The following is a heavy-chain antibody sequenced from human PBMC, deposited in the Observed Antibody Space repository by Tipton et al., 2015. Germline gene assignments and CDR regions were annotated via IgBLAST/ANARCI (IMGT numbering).Heavy chain of an antibody. V-gene: IGHV4-34*01. CDR3: GRGRGRHGGLFDS. CDR2: INHSGRP. CDR1: GGSFSGYY. Sequence: GLVKPSETLSLTCAVYGGSFSGYYWNWIRQPPGKGLEWIGEINHSGRPNYTPSLKSRVTISVDTSKHQFSLKLSSVTAADTAVYYWGRGRGRHGGLFDSWGQGILVTVSS. J-gene: IGHJ4*02. D-gene: IGHD4-23*01.